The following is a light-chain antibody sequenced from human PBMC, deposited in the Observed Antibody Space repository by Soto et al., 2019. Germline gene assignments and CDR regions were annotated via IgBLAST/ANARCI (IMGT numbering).Light chain of an antibody. CDR3: HQSGDSPT. Sequence: EIVLTQSPGTLSLSPGERATLYCRSSQTVNANFLAWYQQKPGQAPRLLIYGVSNRAPGIPDRFSGSGSGTDITLTISRLEPEDFAVYYCHQSGDSPTFG. CDR1: QTVNANF. V-gene: IGKV3-20*01. J-gene: IGKJ1*01. CDR2: GVS.